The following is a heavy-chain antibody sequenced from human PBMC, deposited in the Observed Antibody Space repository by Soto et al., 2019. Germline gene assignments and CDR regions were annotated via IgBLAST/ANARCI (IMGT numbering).Heavy chain of an antibody. J-gene: IGHJ5*02. CDR1: GGTFSNYA. CDR2: IIPIFGST. CDR3: AKDGGKDGYFGNWFDP. Sequence: QVQLLQSGAEVKKPGSSVKVSCKASGGTFSNYAITWVRQAPGQGLEWLGRIIPIFGSTNFAQKFQGRVTLTADEFTNTVYMELSSLRSDDTAVYFCAKDGGKDGYFGNWFDPWGQGTLVTVSS. V-gene: IGHV1-69*15. D-gene: IGHD5-18*01.